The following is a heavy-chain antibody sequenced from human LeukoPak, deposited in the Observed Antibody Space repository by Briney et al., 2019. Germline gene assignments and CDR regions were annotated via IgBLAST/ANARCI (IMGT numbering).Heavy chain of an antibody. D-gene: IGHD3-22*01. Sequence: SVKVSCKASGGTFSSYTISWVRQAPGQGLEWMGRIIPILGIANYAQKFQGRVTITADKSTSTAYMELSSLRSEDTAVYYCASNPTYYYDSSGYESQGWGQGTLVTVSS. J-gene: IGHJ4*02. CDR1: GGTFSSYT. V-gene: IGHV1-69*02. CDR2: IIPILGIA. CDR3: ASNPTYYYDSSGYESQG.